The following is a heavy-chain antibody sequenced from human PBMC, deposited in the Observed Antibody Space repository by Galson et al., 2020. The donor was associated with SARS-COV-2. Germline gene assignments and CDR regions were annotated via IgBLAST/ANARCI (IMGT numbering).Heavy chain of an antibody. CDR2: IQSKTDGGAT. CDR3: TTVSSWSDH. D-gene: IGHD6-13*01. CDR1: GFTFSDAW. J-gene: IGHJ4*02. V-gene: IGHV3-15*01. Sequence: GGSLRLSCAASGFTFSDAWMSWVRQAPGKGLEWVGRIQSKTDGGATEYAAPVKGRFTISRDDSKNTLYLQINSLKTEDTAVYYCTTVSSWSDHWGQGTLVTVSS.